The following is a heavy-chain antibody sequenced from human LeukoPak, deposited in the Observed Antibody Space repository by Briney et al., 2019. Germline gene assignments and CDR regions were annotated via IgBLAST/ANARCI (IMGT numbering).Heavy chain of an antibody. CDR3: ARSERAMVTQFDY. D-gene: IGHD5-18*01. V-gene: IGHV3-30*04. CDR2: ISYDGSNK. Sequence: PGGSLRLSCAASGFTFSSYAMHWVRQAPGKGLEWVAVISYDGSNKYYADSVKGRFTISRDNSKNTLYLQMNSLRAEDTAVYYCARSERAMVTQFDYWGQGTLVTVSS. CDR1: GFTFSSYA. J-gene: IGHJ4*02.